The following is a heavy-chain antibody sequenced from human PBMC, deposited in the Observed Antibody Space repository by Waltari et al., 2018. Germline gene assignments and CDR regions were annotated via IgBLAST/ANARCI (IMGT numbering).Heavy chain of an antibody. V-gene: IGHV4-30-4*08. D-gene: IGHD4-4*01. CDR1: GGSISSGDYY. CDR2: IYCSGSA. Sequence: QVQLQESGPGLVKPSQTLSLICTVSGGSISSGDYYWSWIRQPPGKGLEWIGYIYCSGSAYYNPSRKSRVTIAVDTSKNQFSLKLSSVTAADMAVYYCAMRGRTSVSYFFDYWGQGTLVTVSS. CDR3: AMRGRTSVSYFFDY. J-gene: IGHJ4*02.